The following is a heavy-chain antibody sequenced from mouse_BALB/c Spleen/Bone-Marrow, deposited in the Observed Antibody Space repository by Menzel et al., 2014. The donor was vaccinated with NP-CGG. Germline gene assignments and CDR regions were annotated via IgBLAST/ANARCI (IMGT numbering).Heavy chain of an antibody. CDR3: ARDKGRVFFDY. CDR2: IRNKANGYTT. J-gene: IGHJ2*01. V-gene: IGHV7-3*02. Sequence: EVQGVESGGGLVQPGGSLRLSCATSGFTFTDYYMNWVRQPPGKALEWLGFIRNKANGYTTEYSASVKSRFTISRDNSQSILYLQMNTLRADDSAAYYCARDKGRVFFDYWGQGTALTVSS. CDR1: GFTFTDYY.